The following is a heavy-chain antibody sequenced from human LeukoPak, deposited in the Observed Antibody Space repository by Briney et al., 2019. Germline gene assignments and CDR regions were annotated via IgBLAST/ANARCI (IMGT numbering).Heavy chain of an antibody. J-gene: IGHJ4*02. V-gene: IGHV3-48*02. D-gene: IGHD3-9*01. CDR2: IRTSTEGT. CDR1: GFTFSSYA. Sequence: GGSLRLSCAASGFTFSSYAMSWVRQAPGKGLEWVSNIRTSTEGTNYAIYADSVKGRVTFSRDDAKNTLYLHMHSLRDDDTAVYYCARDQRYAFDYWGRGILVTVSS. CDR3: ARDQRYAFDY.